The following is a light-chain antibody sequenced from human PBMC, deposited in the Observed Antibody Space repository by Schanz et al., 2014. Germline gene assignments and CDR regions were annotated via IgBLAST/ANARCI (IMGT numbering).Light chain of an antibody. CDR3: QQYGSSPIT. V-gene: IGKV3-20*01. J-gene: IGKJ5*01. Sequence: EIVMTQSPATLSVSPGERATLSCRAGQGVTSNYLAWYQQRPGQAPRLLIYATSTRATGIPDRFSGSGSGTDFTLNISRLAPGDFPVYYYQQYGSSPITFGQGTRLEI. CDR1: QGVTSNY. CDR2: ATS.